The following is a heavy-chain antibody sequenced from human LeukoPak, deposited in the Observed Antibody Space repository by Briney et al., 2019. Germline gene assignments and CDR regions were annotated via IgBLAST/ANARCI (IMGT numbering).Heavy chain of an antibody. V-gene: IGHV3-21*01. J-gene: IGHJ4*02. CDR2: ISSSSSYI. Sequence: GGSLRLSCAASGFTFSSYSMNWVRQAPGKGLEWVSSISSSSSYIYYADSVKGRFTISRDNAKNSLYLQMNSLRAEDTAVYYCAILQYGSEDLDYWGQGTLVTVSS. CDR1: GFTFSSYS. D-gene: IGHD4-11*01. CDR3: AILQYGSEDLDY.